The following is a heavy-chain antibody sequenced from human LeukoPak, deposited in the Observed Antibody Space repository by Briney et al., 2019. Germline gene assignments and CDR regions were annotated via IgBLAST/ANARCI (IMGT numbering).Heavy chain of an antibody. J-gene: IGHJ4*02. CDR3: ATAPIDYGDIVDY. D-gene: IGHD4-17*01. Sequence: GGCLRLSCAASGFTFSSYEMNWVRQAPGKGLEWVSYISSSGSTIYYADSVEGRFTISRDNAKNSLYLQMNSLRAEDTAVYYCATAPIDYGDIVDYWGQGTLVTVSS. V-gene: IGHV3-48*03. CDR1: GFTFSSYE. CDR2: ISSSGSTI.